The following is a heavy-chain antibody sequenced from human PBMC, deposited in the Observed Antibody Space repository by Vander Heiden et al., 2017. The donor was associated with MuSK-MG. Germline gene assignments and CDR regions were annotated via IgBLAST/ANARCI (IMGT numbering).Heavy chain of an antibody. J-gene: IGHJ4*01. V-gene: IGHV5-51*01. CDR2: VYPGDSDT. CDR3: ARQGGRSPAADF. D-gene: IGHD2-15*01. Sequence: DGHLVLSGAELDIPGESLEIACRTSGYSFTGYWIGGGRQMPGKGLEWLGNVYPGDSDTQYSPSTQGHGTISADKSLGTAYLQWRSLRASDTAVYFCARQGGRSPAADFWGHGTPVIDSS. CDR1: GYSFTGYW.